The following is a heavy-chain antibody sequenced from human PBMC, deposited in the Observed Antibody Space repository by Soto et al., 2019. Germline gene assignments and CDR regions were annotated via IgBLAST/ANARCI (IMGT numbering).Heavy chain of an antibody. D-gene: IGHD3-22*01. V-gene: IGHV1-2*04. Sequence: ASVKVSCKASGYTFTVYYMHWVRQAPGQGLEWMGWINPNSGGTNYAQKFQGWVTMTRDTSISTAYMELSRLRSDDTAVYYCARAVYYYDSSGYYPFDYWGQGTLVTVSS. CDR3: ARAVYYYDSSGYYPFDY. CDR2: INPNSGGT. J-gene: IGHJ4*02. CDR1: GYTFTVYY.